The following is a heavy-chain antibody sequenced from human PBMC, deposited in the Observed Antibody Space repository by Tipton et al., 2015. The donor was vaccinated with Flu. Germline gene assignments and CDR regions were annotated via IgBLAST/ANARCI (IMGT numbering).Heavy chain of an antibody. CDR1: GFDFRKYD. CDR3: AKHFVRTHDY. CDR2: ASFEGGVT. V-gene: IGHV3-23*01. J-gene: IGHJ4*02. D-gene: IGHD5-12*01. Sequence: SLRLSCETSGFDFRKYDMSWVRQAPGTGPEWIAVASFEGGVTHYADSVYGRFTVSRDDSRGTLFLQMNDLRTDDSAMYFCAKHFVRTHDYWGRGTLVTVSS.